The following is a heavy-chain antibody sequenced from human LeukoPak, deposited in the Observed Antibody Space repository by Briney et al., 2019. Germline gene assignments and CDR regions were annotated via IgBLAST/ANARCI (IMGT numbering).Heavy chain of an antibody. Sequence: PGGSLRLSCAASKFTFSDYYMSWIRQAPGKGLEWVSYISSISSTMYYADSVKGRFTISRDNAKTSLYLQMNSLRAEDTAKYYCARCGDGLPCDFDYWGQGTLVTVSS. CDR2: ISSISSTM. J-gene: IGHJ4*02. D-gene: IGHD3-10*01. V-gene: IGHV3-11*04. CDR1: KFTFSDYY. CDR3: ARCGDGLPCDFDY.